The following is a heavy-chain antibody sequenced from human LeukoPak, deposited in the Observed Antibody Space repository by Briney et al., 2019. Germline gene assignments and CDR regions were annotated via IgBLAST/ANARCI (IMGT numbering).Heavy chain of an antibody. D-gene: IGHD3-10*01. CDR2: TYYRSKWYN. CDR1: GDSVSSNSAA. V-gene: IGHV6-1*01. Sequence: SQTLSLTCAISGDSVSSNSAAWNWIRQSPSRGLEWLGRTYYRSKWYNDYAVSVKSRITINPDTSKNQFSLQLNSVTPEDTAVYYCARESQLLWFGELFPPYYFDYWGQGTLVTVSS. CDR3: ARESQLLWFGELFPPYYFDY. J-gene: IGHJ4*02.